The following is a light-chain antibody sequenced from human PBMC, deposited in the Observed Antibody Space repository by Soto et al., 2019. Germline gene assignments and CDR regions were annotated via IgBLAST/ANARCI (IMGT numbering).Light chain of an antibody. CDR1: SSNIGAGYH. CDR2: GNN. J-gene: IGLJ2*01. Sequence: QAVVTQPPSVSGAPGQRVTISCTGSSSNIGAGYHVHWYQQLPGTAPRLLIYGNNNRPSGVPDRFSGSKSGTSASLAIIGLQAEDEADFYCQSYDSSLSVVVFGGGTKVTVL. CDR3: QSYDSSLSVVV. V-gene: IGLV1-40*01.